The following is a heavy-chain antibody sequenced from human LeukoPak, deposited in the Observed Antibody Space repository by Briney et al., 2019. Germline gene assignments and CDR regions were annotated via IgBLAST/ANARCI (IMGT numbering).Heavy chain of an antibody. V-gene: IGHV4-39*01. Sequence: SETLSLTCTVSGGSISSSNDCWDWIRQPPGRGLEWIASFYYGGSTYYNPSLKSRVTISTDTSKNQVSLKLRSVTAADTALSYCTRRRAGRLYNWFDPWGQGTLVTVSS. D-gene: IGHD1-1*01. CDR3: TRRRAGRLYNWFDP. J-gene: IGHJ5*02. CDR1: GGSISSSNDC. CDR2: FYYGGST.